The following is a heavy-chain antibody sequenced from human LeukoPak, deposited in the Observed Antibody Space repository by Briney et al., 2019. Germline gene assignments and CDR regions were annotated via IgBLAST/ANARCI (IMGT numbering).Heavy chain of an antibody. CDR1: GYTLTELS. CDR3: ATSGYSSGWKGQTYDY. V-gene: IGHV1-24*01. J-gene: IGHJ4*02. D-gene: IGHD6-19*01. CDR2: FDPEDGET. Sequence: ASVKVSCKVSGYTLTELSMHWVRQAPGKGLEWMGGFDPEDGETIYAQKFQGRVTMTEDTSTDTAYMVLSSLRSEDTAVYYCATSGYSSGWKGQTYDYWGQGTLVTVSS.